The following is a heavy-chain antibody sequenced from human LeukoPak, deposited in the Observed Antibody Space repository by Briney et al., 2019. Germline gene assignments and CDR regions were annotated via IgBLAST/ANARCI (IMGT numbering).Heavy chain of an antibody. Sequence: PGGSLRLSCAASGFTLSGYWMHCVRQAPGKGLEWVASIKPDGSEKHYVDSVKGRFTISRDNAKNSLYLQMNSLRAEDTAVYYCWCQYSTTWYHWGQGTLVTVSS. CDR2: IKPDGSEK. CDR3: WCQYSTTWYH. D-gene: IGHD6-6*01. CDR1: GFTLSGYW. V-gene: IGHV3-7*05. J-gene: IGHJ5*02.